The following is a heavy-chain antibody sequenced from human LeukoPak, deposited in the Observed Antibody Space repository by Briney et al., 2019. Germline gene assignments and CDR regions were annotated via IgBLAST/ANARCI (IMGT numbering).Heavy chain of an antibody. CDR1: GFTFSDAW. V-gene: IGHV4-34*01. J-gene: IGHJ4*02. Sequence: GSLRLSCGASGFTFSDAWMSWIRQPPGKGLEWIGEINHSGSTNCNPSLKSRVTISVDTSKNQFSLKLSSVTAADTAVYYCARQEISSSYYGLDYWGQGTLVTVSS. D-gene: IGHD6-13*01. CDR3: ARQEISSSYYGLDY. CDR2: INHSGST.